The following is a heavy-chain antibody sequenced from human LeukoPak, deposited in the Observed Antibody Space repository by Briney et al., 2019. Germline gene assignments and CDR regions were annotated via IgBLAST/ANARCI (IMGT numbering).Heavy chain of an antibody. CDR3: ARDLWSVYDTGGYYRDFDY. CDR1: GFTFISYG. J-gene: IGHJ4*02. Sequence: SVKVSCKASGFTFISYGFSWVRQAPGQGLEWVGWIGGYDGDRHYGENFQGRVTITTDTSTSTVYMEMRSLRSDDTAVYYCARDLWSVYDTGGYYRDFDYWGQGTLVTVSS. D-gene: IGHD3-22*01. CDR2: IGGYDGDR. V-gene: IGHV1-18*01.